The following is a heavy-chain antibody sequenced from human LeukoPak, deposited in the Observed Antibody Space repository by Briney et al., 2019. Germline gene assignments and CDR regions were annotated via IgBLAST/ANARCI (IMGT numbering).Heavy chain of an antibody. J-gene: IGHJ4*02. CDR1: GYTFTSNY. Sequence: ASVKVSCKASGYTFTSNYIHWVRQAPGQGLEWMGMIYPRDGSTSYAQKFQGRVTVTRDTSTSTVHMELSGLRSEDTAVYYCARDQEGFDYWGQGTLVTVCS. CDR2: IYPRDGST. V-gene: IGHV1-46*01. CDR3: ARDQEGFDY.